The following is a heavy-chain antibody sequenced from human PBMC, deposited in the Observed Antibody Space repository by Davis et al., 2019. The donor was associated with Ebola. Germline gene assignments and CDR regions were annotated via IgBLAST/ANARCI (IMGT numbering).Heavy chain of an antibody. V-gene: IGHV3-48*02. D-gene: IGHD5-24*01. Sequence: GESLKISCAASRFTFSDYSMNWVRQAPGKGLEWVSYISGGSGAIYYAASVKGRFTISRSNAKNSLYLQMNNLRDEDTAVYYCARDYNYSFDYWGQGALVTASS. CDR2: ISGGSGAI. CDR1: RFTFSDYS. J-gene: IGHJ4*02. CDR3: ARDYNYSFDY.